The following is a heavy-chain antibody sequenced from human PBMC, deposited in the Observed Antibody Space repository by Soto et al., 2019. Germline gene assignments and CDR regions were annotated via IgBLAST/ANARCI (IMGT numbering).Heavy chain of an antibody. D-gene: IGHD3-3*01. V-gene: IGHV3-21*04. Sequence: GGSLRLSCAASGFTFSSYSMNWVRQAPGKGLEWVSSISSSSSYIYYADSVKGRFTISRDNAKNSLKLSSVTAADTAVYYCARRRDFWSGYYMSGWFDPWGQGTLVTVSS. CDR2: ISSSSSYI. CDR3: ARRRDFWSGYYMSGWFDP. CDR1: GFTFSSYS. J-gene: IGHJ5*02.